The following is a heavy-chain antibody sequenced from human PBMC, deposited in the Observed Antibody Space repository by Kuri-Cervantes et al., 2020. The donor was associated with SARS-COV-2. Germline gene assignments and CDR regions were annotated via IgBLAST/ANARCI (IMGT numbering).Heavy chain of an antibody. D-gene: IGHD3-10*01. CDR3: ARVGGNWELPFDY. CDR1: GGSISSYY. CDR2: IYYSGST. J-gene: IGHJ4*02. Sequence: GSLRLSCTVSGGSISSYYWRWIRRPPGKGLEWIGYIYYSGSTNYNPSLKSRVTISVDTSKNQFSLKLSSVTAADTAVYYCARVGGNWELPFDYWGQGTLVTVSS. V-gene: IGHV4-59*01.